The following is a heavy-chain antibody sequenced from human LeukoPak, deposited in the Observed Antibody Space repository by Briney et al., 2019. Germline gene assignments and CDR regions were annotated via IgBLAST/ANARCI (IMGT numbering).Heavy chain of an antibody. J-gene: IGHJ5*02. V-gene: IGHV1-2*02. CDR2: INPSSGDT. CDR1: GYRFRDSY. CDR3: VTAYDQ. Sequence: GASVKVSCKASGYRFRDSYIHWVRHAPGHGFEWMGWINPSSGDTKYARMFQGRVTMTTGAAISTAYMELSGLTSADTASYFCVTAYDQWGQGTLVTVSS.